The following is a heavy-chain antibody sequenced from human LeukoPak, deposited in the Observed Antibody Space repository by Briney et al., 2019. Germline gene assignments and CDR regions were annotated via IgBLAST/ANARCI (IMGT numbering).Heavy chain of an antibody. CDR1: GGSISSSSDY. CDR2: IYYHENT. Sequence: SETLSLTCTVSGGSISSSSDYWGWIRQAPGKGLEWIGSIYYHENTYYNSSLKSRVTISVDTSKNQFSLKLDSVTAADSAVYYCARRRSGSYHLDYWGQGTLVTVSS. CDR3: ARRRSGSYHLDY. D-gene: IGHD3-10*01. V-gene: IGHV4-39*01. J-gene: IGHJ4*02.